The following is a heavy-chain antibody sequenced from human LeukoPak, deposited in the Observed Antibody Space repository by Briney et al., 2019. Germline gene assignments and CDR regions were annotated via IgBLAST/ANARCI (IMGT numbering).Heavy chain of an antibody. Sequence: GASVKVSCKASGYTFTSYGISWVRQAPGQGLEWMGGIIPIFGTANYAQKFQGRVTITTDESTSTAYTELSSLRSEDTAVYYCARDKRYCSGGSCLVGNFDIWGQGTMVTVSS. J-gene: IGHJ3*02. CDR2: IIPIFGTA. D-gene: IGHD2-15*01. CDR3: ARDKRYCSGGSCLVGNFDI. CDR1: GYTFTSYG. V-gene: IGHV1-69*05.